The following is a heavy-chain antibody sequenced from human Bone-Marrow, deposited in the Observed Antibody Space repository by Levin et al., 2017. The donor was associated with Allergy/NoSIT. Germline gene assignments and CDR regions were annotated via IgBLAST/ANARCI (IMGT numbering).Heavy chain of an antibody. CDR3: ARGGTDIPLLWFGESTPNTTPFDF. J-gene: IGHJ4*02. D-gene: IGHD3-10*01. Sequence: PSETLSLTCAVYGGSFSGYYWSWIRQPPGKGLEWIGEIEHSGGTDYNPSLKSRVSMSVDTSKNQFSLKLNSVTAADTAVYYCARGGTDIPLLWFGESTPNTTPFDFWGQGTLVTVSS. CDR1: GGSFSGYY. CDR2: IEHSGGT. V-gene: IGHV4-34*01.